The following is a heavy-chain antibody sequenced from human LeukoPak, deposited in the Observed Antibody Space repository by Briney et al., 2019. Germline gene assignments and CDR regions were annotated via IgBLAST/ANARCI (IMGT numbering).Heavy chain of an antibody. CDR2: IYPGDSDT. D-gene: IGHD1-14*01. CDR3: ARVTNGYFDY. V-gene: IGHV5-51*01. Sequence: GESLKISCKGSGYTFTSYWIGWVRQMPGKGLEWMGIIYPGDSDTRYSPAFQGQVTISADKSISTAYLQWSSLKASDTAIYLCARVTNGYFDYWGQGALVTVSS. J-gene: IGHJ4*02. CDR1: GYTFTSYW.